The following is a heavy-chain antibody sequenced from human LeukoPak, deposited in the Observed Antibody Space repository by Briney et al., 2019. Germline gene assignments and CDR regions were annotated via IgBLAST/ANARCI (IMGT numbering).Heavy chain of an antibody. CDR2: IYYSGST. D-gene: IGHD2-2*01. CDR1: GGSISSSIYY. CDR3: ARDRPNVVPAAAHHDAYDI. V-gene: IGHV4-39*07. J-gene: IGHJ3*02. Sequence: SETLSLTCTVSGGSISSSIYYWGWIRQPPGKGQEWIGSIYYSGSTYYNPSLKSRVTISVDTSKNQFSLKLSSVTAADTAVYYCARDRPNVVPAAAHHDAYDIWGQGTMVTVSS.